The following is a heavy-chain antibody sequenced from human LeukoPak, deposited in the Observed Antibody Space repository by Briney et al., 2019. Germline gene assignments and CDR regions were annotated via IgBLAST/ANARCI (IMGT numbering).Heavy chain of an antibody. CDR3: ATKQWLAPPPDS. V-gene: IGHV3-74*01. D-gene: IGHD6-19*01. CDR1: GFTFSKYW. J-gene: IGHJ4*02. CDR2: INTDGTVT. Sequence: GGSLRLSCAASGFTFSKYWMLWVRQAPGKGLESGSRINTDGTVTTYADSVKGRFTVSRDNAENTMFLQMNSVRDEDTAVYYCATKQWLAPPPDSWGQGTPVTVSS.